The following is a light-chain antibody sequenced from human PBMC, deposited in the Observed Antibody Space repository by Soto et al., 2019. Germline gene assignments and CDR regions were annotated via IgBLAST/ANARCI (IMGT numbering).Light chain of an antibody. J-gene: IGKJ1*01. CDR2: HAS. V-gene: IGKV3-20*01. Sequence: EIVLTQSPGTLSLSPGERATLSCRASQSVRSSYFAWYQQKPGQAPRLLIYHASSRATDIPNRLSGSGSGTDVTLTISRLEPEDFAVYYCQQYGNSPRTFGQGTKVEIK. CDR3: QQYGNSPRT. CDR1: QSVRSSY.